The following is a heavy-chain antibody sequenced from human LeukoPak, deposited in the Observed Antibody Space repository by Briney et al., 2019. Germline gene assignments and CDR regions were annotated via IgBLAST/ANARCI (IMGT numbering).Heavy chain of an antibody. Sequence: PSETLSLTCTVSGGSINNYYWSWIRQPPGKGLDWIGYLHYSGSTSYNPSLKSRVTISVDTSKNQFSLKLSSVTAADTAVYYCASYEAGGSALDSWGQRTLVTVSS. CDR2: LHYSGST. CDR1: GGSINNYY. J-gene: IGHJ4*02. D-gene: IGHD2-15*01. V-gene: IGHV4-59*01. CDR3: ASYEAGGSALDS.